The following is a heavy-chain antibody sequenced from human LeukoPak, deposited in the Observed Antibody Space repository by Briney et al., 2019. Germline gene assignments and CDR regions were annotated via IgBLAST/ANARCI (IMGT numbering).Heavy chain of an antibody. J-gene: IGHJ5*02. CDR3: ARDLRPPYYDYVWGSYRWDWFDP. CDR1: GYSFTASY. CDR2: INPKNGDT. V-gene: IGHV1-2*02. D-gene: IGHD3-16*02. Sequence: ASVRVSCKASGYSFTASYMHWVRQAPGQGLEWEGCINPKNGDTSSAQRFQGRVTMTRDTSLSAAYMDLSSLRSDDTAVYYCARDLRPPYYDYVWGSYRWDWFDPWGQGTLVTVSS.